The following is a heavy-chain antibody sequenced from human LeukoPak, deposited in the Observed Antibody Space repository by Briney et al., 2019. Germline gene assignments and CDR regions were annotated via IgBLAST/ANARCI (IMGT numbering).Heavy chain of an antibody. CDR3: AKLFTIFGVAPDY. CDR1: RFTFSSYA. V-gene: IGHV3-23*01. J-gene: IGHJ4*02. CDR2: ISGSGGST. D-gene: IGHD3-3*01. Sequence: PGGSLRLSCAASRFTFSSYAMSWVLQAPGKGLEWVSAISGSGGSTYYADSVKGRFTISRDNSKNTLYLQMNSLRAEDTAVYYCAKLFTIFGVAPDYWGQGTLVTVSS.